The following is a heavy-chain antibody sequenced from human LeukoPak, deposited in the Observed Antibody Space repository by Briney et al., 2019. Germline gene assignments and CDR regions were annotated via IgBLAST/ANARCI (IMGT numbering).Heavy chain of an antibody. CDR2: IYPGDSDT. CDR1: GYSFTSYW. D-gene: IGHD6-6*01. Sequence: PGESLKISCKCSGYSFTSYWIGWVRQMPGKGLEWMGIIYPGDSDTRYSPSFQGQVTISADKSISTAYLQWSSLKASDTAMYYCARLESIAARGMDVWGQGTTVTVSS. J-gene: IGHJ6*02. V-gene: IGHV5-51*01. CDR3: ARLESIAARGMDV.